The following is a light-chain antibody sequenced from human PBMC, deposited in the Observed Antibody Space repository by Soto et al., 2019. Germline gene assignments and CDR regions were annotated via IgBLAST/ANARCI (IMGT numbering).Light chain of an antibody. CDR1: RSVSYSSNDKNY. J-gene: IGKJ1*01. Sequence: DIVMTQSPDSLAVSLGERATIRCKSSRSVSYSSNDKNYLAWYQQKPGQPPKLLIYWASTRESRVPDRFSGSGSGTDFTLTISSLQAEDVAVYYCQQSDSTPQTFGQGTKVELK. V-gene: IGKV4-1*01. CDR3: QQSDSTPQT. CDR2: WAS.